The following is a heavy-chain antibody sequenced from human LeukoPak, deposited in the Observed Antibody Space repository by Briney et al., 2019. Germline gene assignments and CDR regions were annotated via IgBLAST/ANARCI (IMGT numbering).Heavy chain of an antibody. D-gene: IGHD2-15*01. V-gene: IGHV4-61*02. CDR3: AREGPGGSGCHDY. Sequence: SETLSLTCSVSGGSISSGSYYWSWIRKSAGKGLEWIGRVYSRGGTDHNASLKSRLTISVDTSKNEFSLKLTSVTAADTAVYYCAREGPGGSGCHDYWGQGTLVTVSS. CDR1: GGSISSGSYY. J-gene: IGHJ4*02. CDR2: VYSRGGT.